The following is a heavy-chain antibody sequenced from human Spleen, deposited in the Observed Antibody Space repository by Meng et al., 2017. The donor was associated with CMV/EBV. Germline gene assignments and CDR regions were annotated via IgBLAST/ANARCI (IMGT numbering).Heavy chain of an antibody. CDR2: FSGSGSST. Sequence: GESLKISCATSGFTLSNHDIHWVRQAPGKGLEWVSGFSGSGSSTHYADSVKGRFTISRDFSKNTLYLQMSGLRAEDTAVYYCATTVVIGYSLDYWGQGTVVTVS. CDR3: ATTVVIGYSLDY. J-gene: IGHJ4*02. V-gene: IGHV3-23*01. CDR1: GFTLSNHD. D-gene: IGHD4-23*01.